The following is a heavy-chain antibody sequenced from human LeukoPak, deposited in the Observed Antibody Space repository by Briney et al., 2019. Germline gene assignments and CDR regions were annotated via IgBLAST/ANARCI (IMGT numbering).Heavy chain of an antibody. CDR3: ARDQGLEWEPSGAFDI. V-gene: IGHV3-21*01. J-gene: IGHJ3*02. CDR1: GFTFSSYS. CDR2: ISGGSSSM. Sequence: GGSLRLSCAASGFTFSSYSMIWVRQAPGKGLEWVSTISGGSSSMYYADSLKGRFTISRDNPTNSLFLQMNSLRAEDTAVYYCARDQGLEWEPSGAFDIWGQGTMVTVSS. D-gene: IGHD1-14*01.